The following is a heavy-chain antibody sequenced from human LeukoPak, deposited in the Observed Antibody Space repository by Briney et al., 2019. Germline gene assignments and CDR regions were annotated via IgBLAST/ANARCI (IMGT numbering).Heavy chain of an antibody. D-gene: IGHD2-2*01. CDR1: GFTFSSYS. J-gene: IGHJ6*02. Sequence: GGSLRLSCAASGFTFSSYSMHWVRQAPGKGLEWVAVIWYDGSNKYYADSVKGRFTISRDNSKNTLYLQMNSLRAEDTAVYYCARDRAMPGYGMDVWGQGTTVTVSS. CDR3: ARDRAMPGYGMDV. CDR2: IWYDGSNK. V-gene: IGHV3-33*01.